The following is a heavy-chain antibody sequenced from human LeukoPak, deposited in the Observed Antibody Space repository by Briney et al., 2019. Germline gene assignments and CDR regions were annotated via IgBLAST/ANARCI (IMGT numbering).Heavy chain of an antibody. CDR3: ACLGDGYHVIY. J-gene: IGHJ4*02. Sequence: WMGIIYPGDSDTRYSPSFQGQVTISADKSISTAYLQWSSLKASDTAMYYCACLGDGYHVIYWGQGTLVTVSS. CDR2: IYPGDSDT. D-gene: IGHD5-24*01. V-gene: IGHV5-51*01.